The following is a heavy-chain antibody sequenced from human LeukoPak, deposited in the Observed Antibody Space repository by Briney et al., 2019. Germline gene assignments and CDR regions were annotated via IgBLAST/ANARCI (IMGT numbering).Heavy chain of an antibody. Sequence: ASVKVSCKASGYTLTSYYMHWVRQAPGQGLEWMGIINPSGGSTSYAQKFQGRVTMTRDTSTSTVYMELSSLRSEDTAVYYCARDYLMGDSSGPPYDYWGQGTLVTVSS. CDR2: INPSGGST. J-gene: IGHJ4*02. D-gene: IGHD3-22*01. V-gene: IGHV1-46*01. CDR1: GYTLTSYY. CDR3: ARDYLMGDSSGPPYDY.